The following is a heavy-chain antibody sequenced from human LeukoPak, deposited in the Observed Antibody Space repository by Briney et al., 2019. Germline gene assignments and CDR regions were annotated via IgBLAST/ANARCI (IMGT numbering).Heavy chain of an antibody. CDR2: INSDGSST. D-gene: IGHD2-2*01. V-gene: IGHV3-74*01. J-gene: IGHJ3*02. CDR1: GFTFSSYW. CDR3: ARDLDIVVVPAAISGAFDI. Sequence: GGSLRLSCAASGFTFSSYWMHWVRQAPGKGLVWVSRINSDGSSTSYADSVKGRFTISRDKAKNTLYLQMNSLRAEDTAVYYCARDLDIVVVPAAISGAFDIWGQGTMVTVSS.